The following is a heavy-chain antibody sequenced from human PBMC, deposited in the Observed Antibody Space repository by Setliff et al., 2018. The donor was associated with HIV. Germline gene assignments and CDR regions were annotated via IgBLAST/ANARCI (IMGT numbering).Heavy chain of an antibody. J-gene: IGHJ6*02. CDR2: MSYDGHNK. CDR3: AKPLTQWGVSPYHYAVDV. V-gene: IGHV3-30*07. CDR1: GFIFSSYA. D-gene: IGHD1-26*01. Sequence: GGSLRLSCAASGFIFSSYAMHWVRQAPGKGLEWVAVMSYDGHNKYYADSVKGRFTISTDNSKNTLYLQMNSLRAEDTAVYYCAKPLTQWGVSPYHYAVDVWGQGTTVSVSS.